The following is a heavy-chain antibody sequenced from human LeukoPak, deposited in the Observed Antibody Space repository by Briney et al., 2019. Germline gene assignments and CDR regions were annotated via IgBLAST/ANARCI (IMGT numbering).Heavy chain of an antibody. V-gene: IGHV4-39*01. J-gene: IGHJ4*02. CDR1: GGSISSSSYY. Sequence: KPSETLSLTCTVSGGSISSSSYYWGWIRQPPGKGLEWIGSIYYSGSTYYNPSLKSRVTISVDTSKNQFSLKLSSVTAADTAVYYCARSLNADYWGQGTLVTVSS. CDR2: IYYSGST. D-gene: IGHD2-2*01. CDR3: ARSLNADY.